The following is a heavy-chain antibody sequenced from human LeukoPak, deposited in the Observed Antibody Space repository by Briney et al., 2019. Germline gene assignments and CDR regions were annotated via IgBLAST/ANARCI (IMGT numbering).Heavy chain of an antibody. CDR2: IYPADSDT. CDR1: GYSFTSYW. V-gene: IGHV5-51*01. Sequence: GEPLKISCKGSGYSFTSYWIGWLRQMPGKGLEWMGIIYPADSDTRYSPSFQGQVTISADKSIRPAYLQWSSLKASDTAMYYCATLFRVRVEMATDWYFYLWGRGTLVTVSS. D-gene: IGHD5-24*01. CDR3: ATLFRVRVEMATDWYFYL. J-gene: IGHJ2*01.